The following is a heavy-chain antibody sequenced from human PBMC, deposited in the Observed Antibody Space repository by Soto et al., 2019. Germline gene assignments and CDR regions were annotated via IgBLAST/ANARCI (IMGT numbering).Heavy chain of an antibody. J-gene: IGHJ5*02. CDR1: GFTFYNYA. CDR3: ARESGDPNWFDP. D-gene: IGHD2-21*02. V-gene: IGHV3-20*04. CDR2: FSATDGST. Sequence: GGSLRLSCAASGFTFYNYALTWVRQTPGKGLEWVSSFSATDGSTQYADSVKGRFTISRDNAKNSLYLQMNSLRAEDTAVYYCARESGDPNWFDPWGQGTLVTVSS.